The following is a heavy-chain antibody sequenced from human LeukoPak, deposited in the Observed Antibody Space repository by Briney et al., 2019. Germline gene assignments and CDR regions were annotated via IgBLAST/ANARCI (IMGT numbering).Heavy chain of an antibody. CDR2: ISYDGSNK. CDR1: GFTFSSYA. V-gene: IGHV3-30-3*01. D-gene: IGHD3-22*01. Sequence: GGSLRLSCAASGFTFSSYAMHWVRQAPGKGLEWVAVISYDGSNKYYADSVKGRFTISRDNSKNTLYLQMNSLRAEDTAVYYCARDLVYYYDSITWGQGTMVTVSS. CDR3: ARDLVYYYDSIT. J-gene: IGHJ3*01.